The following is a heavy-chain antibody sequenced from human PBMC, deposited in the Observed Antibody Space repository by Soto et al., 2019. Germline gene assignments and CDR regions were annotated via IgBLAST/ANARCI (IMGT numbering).Heavy chain of an antibody. D-gene: IGHD3-22*01. CDR3: ARDRGPYYYDSSGPLQDY. J-gene: IGHJ4*02. V-gene: IGHV3-33*01. CDR2: IWYDGSNK. Sequence: QVQLVESGGGVVQPGRSLRLSCAASGFTFSSYGMHWVRQAPGKGLEWVAVIWYDGSNKYYADSVKGRFTISRDNSKNTLYLQMNSLRAEDTAVYYCARDRGPYYYDSSGPLQDYWGQGTLVTVSS. CDR1: GFTFSSYG.